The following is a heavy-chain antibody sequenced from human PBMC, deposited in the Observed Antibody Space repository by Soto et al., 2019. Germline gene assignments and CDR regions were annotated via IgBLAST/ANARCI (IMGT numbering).Heavy chain of an antibody. CDR2: INPKSGGT. J-gene: IGHJ6*02. D-gene: IGHD2-2*01. CDR3: ARDDCSSSSCSHGMDF. Sequence: QAQLVQSGAEVKKPGSSVKVSCKASGYTFTGYYIHWVRQAPGQGLEWMGWINPKSGGTNYAQRFQGWVTMTRDTSISTAYMEQSRLRPDDTAVYYCARDDCSSSSCSHGMDFWGQGTTVTVSS. CDR1: GYTFTGYY. V-gene: IGHV1-2*04.